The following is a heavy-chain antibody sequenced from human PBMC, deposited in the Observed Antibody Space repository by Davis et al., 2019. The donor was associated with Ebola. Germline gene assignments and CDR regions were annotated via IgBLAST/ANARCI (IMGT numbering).Heavy chain of an antibody. CDR3: AKGPGIAVAGTIGY. CDR2: ISWNSGSI. D-gene: IGHD6-19*01. J-gene: IGHJ4*02. V-gene: IGHV3-9*01. CDR1: GFTFDDYA. Sequence: PGGSLRLSCAASGFTFDDYAMHWVRQAPGKGLEWVSGISWNSGSIGYADSVKGRFTISRDNAKNSLYLQMNSLRAEDTALYYCAKGPGIAVAGTIGYWGQGTLVTVSS.